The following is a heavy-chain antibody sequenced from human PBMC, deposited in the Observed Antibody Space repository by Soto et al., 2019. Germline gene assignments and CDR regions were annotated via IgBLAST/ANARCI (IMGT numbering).Heavy chain of an antibody. CDR1: GGSISSYY. V-gene: IGHV4-59*08. Sequence: QVQLQESGPGLVKPSETLSLTCTVSGGSISSYYWSWIRQPPGKGLEWIGYSYYTGSTNYNPSLKSRVTISVDTSKNQISLKLGSVTAADTAVYYCARHETLHGDYDHWGQGTLVTVSS. CDR2: SYYTGST. D-gene: IGHD4-17*01. J-gene: IGHJ4*02. CDR3: ARHETLHGDYDH.